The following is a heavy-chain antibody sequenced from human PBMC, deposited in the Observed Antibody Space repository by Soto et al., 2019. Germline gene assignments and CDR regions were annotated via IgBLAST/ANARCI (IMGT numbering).Heavy chain of an antibody. V-gene: IGHV1-18*01. CDR1: GYTFTNYG. Sequence: QVQLVQSGAEVKKPGASVKVSCKASGYTFTNYGITWVRQAPGQRLEWVGWISAYNGNTNYAQKFQGRVTMTTDTSTRTAYMELRSLRSDDTALYYCAREGLVGATTPAFDYWGQGTLGTVSS. CDR2: ISAYNGNT. D-gene: IGHD1-26*01. CDR3: AREGLVGATTPAFDY. J-gene: IGHJ4*02.